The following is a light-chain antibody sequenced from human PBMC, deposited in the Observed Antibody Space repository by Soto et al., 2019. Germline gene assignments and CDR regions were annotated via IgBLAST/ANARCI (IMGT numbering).Light chain of an antibody. V-gene: IGKV1-5*01. CDR1: QTISNW. CDR2: GAS. CDR3: QQYNSYPWT. Sequence: IQLTQSPSTLSASVGDRVTITCRASQTISNWVAGYQPRPGKAPQLLSAGASRLESGVPSRFRGSGSGTEFTLTISSLQPDDAATYYCQQYNSYPWTFGQGTKVDIK. J-gene: IGKJ1*01.